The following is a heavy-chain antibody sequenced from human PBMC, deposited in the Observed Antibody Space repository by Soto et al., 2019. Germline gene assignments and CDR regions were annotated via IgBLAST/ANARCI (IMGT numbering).Heavy chain of an antibody. CDR1: GDSISSSDYY. CDR3: ARSLGVAAAAPFDY. V-gene: IGHV4-61*05. J-gene: IGHJ4*02. CDR2: IYYSGST. Sequence: SETLSLTCTVSGDSISSSDYYLGWIRQPPGKGLEWIGYIYYSGSTNYNPSLKSRVTISVDTSKNQFSLKLSSVTAADTAVYYCARSLGVAAAAPFDYWGQGTLVPVSS. D-gene: IGHD6-13*01.